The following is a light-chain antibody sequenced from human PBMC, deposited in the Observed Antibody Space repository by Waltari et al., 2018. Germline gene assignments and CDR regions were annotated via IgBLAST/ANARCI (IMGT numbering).Light chain of an antibody. Sequence: QSALTQPPSASGSPGQSVTISCTGTSSDFGGYNYVSWYQRHPGKAPKRMIYEVNKRPSGVPDRFSGSKSGNTASLTVSGLQAEDEAEYSCSSYAGSNNWVFGGGTKLTVL. V-gene: IGLV2-8*01. CDR2: EVN. CDR1: SSDFGGYNY. CDR3: SSYAGSNNWV. J-gene: IGLJ3*02.